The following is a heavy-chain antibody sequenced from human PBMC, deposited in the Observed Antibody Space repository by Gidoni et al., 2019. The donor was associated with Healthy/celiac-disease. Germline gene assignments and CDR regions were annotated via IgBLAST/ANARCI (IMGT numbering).Heavy chain of an antibody. V-gene: IGHV4-39*01. CDR1: GGSISSSSYY. CDR2: IYYSGST. CDR3: ARGAASGANY. J-gene: IGHJ4*02. D-gene: IGHD3-10*01. Sequence: QLQLQESGPGLVKPSETLSLTCPVSGGSISSSSYYWGWIRQPPGKGLEWIGSIYYSGSTYYNPSLKSRVTISVDTSKNQFSLKLSSVTAADTAVYYCARGAASGANYWGQGTLVTVSS.